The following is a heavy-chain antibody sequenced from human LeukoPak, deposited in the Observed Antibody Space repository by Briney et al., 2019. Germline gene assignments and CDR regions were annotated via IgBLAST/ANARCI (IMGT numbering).Heavy chain of an antibody. V-gene: IGHV3-23*01. CDR1: GFTFSSYA. Sequence: LPGGSLRLSCAASGFTFSSYAMTWVRQPPGKGLEWVSTISGSGGRTYYADSVKGRFTISRDDSKNTLYLQMNSLRAEDTAVYYCAKDEVLLWFGELLFQFEYWGQGTLVTVSS. D-gene: IGHD3-10*01. J-gene: IGHJ4*02. CDR3: AKDEVLLWFGELLFQFEY. CDR2: ISGSGGRT.